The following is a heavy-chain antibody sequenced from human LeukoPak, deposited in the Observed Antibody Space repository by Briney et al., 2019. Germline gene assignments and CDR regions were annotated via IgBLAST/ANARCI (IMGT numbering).Heavy chain of an antibody. CDR2: IYSGGST. D-gene: IGHD3-22*01. Sequence: GGSLRLSCAASGFTVSSNYMSWVRQAPGKGLEWVSDIYSGGSTYYADSVKGRVTISRDNYKNTLYLQMNSLRAEDKAVYYCAKAQYYYDSSGYPRFDYWGQGTLVTVSS. CDR3: AKAQYYYDSSGYPRFDY. CDR1: GFTVSSNY. V-gene: IGHV3-66*01. J-gene: IGHJ4*02.